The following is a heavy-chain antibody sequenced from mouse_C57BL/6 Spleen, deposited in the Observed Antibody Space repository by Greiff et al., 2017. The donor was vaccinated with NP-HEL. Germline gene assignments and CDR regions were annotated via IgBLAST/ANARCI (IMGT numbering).Heavy chain of an antibody. Sequence: EVKLMESGPELVKPGASVKMSCKASGYTFTSYVMHWVKQKPGQGLEWIGYIYPYNDGTKYNEKFKGKATLTSDKSSSTAYMELSSLTSEDSAVYYCASGDYGSSPYAMDYWGQGTSVTVSS. J-gene: IGHJ4*01. V-gene: IGHV1-14*01. CDR2: IYPYNDGT. CDR1: GYTFTSYV. D-gene: IGHD1-1*01. CDR3: ASGDYGSSPYAMDY.